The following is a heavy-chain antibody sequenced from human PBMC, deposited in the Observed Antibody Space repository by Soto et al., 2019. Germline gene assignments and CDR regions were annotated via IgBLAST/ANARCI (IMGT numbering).Heavy chain of an antibody. CDR3: ARDRFYGMDV. CDR2: ISYDGSNK. V-gene: IGHV3-30-3*01. J-gene: IGHJ6*02. CDR1: GFTFSSYA. Sequence: VQLVESGGGLVQPGGSLRLSCAASGFTFSSYAMHWVRQAPGKGLEWVAVISYDGSNKYYADSVKGRFTISRDNSKNTLYLQMNSLRAEDTAVYYCARDRFYGMDVWGQGTTVTVSS.